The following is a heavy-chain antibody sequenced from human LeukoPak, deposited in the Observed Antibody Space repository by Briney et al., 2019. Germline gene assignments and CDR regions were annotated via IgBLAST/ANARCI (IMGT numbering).Heavy chain of an antibody. CDR1: GFTFSRFW. V-gene: IGHV3-7*04. CDR2: IKQDGSEK. D-gene: IGHD3-3*01. CDR3: TRDVLLHPGDDY. Sequence: GGSLRLSCAAPGFTFSRFWMTWVRQAPGKGLEWVANIKQDGSEKYYVDSVKGRFTVSRDNAKNSLYLQMNSLRAEDTAVYFCTRDVLLHPGDDYWGQGTLVTVSS. J-gene: IGHJ4*02.